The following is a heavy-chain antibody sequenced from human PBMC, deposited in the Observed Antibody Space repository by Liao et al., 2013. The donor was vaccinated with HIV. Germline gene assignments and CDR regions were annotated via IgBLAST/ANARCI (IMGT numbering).Heavy chain of an antibody. D-gene: IGHD3-22*01. CDR2: AYISGST. CDR3: ARDRYYYDIGGYYAFDI. J-gene: IGHJ3*02. Sequence: QVQLQESGPGLVKPSETLSLTCTVSGGSISSYYWSWIRQPAGKGLEWIGRAYISGSTNYSPSLKSRVTMSVDTSKNQFSLKLKSVTAADTAVYYCARDRYYYDIGGYYAFDIWGQGTMVTVSS. V-gene: IGHV4-4*07. CDR1: GGSISSYY.